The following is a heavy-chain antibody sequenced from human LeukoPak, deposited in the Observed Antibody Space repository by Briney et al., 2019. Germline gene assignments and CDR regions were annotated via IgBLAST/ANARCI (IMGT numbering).Heavy chain of an antibody. J-gene: IGHJ4*02. V-gene: IGHV4-30-4*01. Sequence: PSETLSLTCTVSGGSISSGDYYWSWIRQPPGKGLEWIGYIYYSGSTYYNPSLKSRVTISVDTSKNQFSLKLSSVTAADTAVYYCARVFGDGYNPENLDYWGQGTLVTVSS. D-gene: IGHD5-24*01. CDR1: GGSISSGDYY. CDR2: IYYSGST. CDR3: ARVFGDGYNPENLDY.